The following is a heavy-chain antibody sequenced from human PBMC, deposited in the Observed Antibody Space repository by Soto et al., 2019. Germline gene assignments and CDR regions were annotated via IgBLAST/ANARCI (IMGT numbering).Heavy chain of an antibody. V-gene: IGHV3-11*01. CDR1: GFTFSDYY. Sequence: QVQLVESGGGVVKTSGSLRIACAASGFTFSDYYMSWVRQAPGKGLEWVSYISSSGNTIYYADSVKGRFTISRDNVKNSVYLQMNSLRAEDTALYFCAKMSSENYYDPVFSWGQGTLVTVSS. D-gene: IGHD3-22*01. J-gene: IGHJ5*02. CDR3: AKMSSENYYDPVFS. CDR2: ISSSGNTI.